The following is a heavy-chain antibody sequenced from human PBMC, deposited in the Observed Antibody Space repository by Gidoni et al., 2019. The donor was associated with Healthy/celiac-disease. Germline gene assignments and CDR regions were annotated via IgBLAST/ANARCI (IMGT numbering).Heavy chain of an antibody. V-gene: IGHV1-69*01. CDR2: IIPILGTA. D-gene: IGHD5-12*01. CDR1: GGTFSSYA. J-gene: IGHJ6*02. CDR3: ARARGYDYDYYYYGMDV. Sequence: QLQLVHSRAEVKQHGSSVKVSCKASGGTFSSYAISWVRQAPGQGLEWMGGIIPILGTANYAQKVQGRVTITADETTSTAYMELSSLRSEDTAVYYCARARGYDYDYYYYGMDVWGQGTTVTVSS.